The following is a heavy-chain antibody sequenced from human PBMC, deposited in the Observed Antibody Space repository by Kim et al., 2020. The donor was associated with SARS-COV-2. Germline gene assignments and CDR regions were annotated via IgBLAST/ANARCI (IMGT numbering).Heavy chain of an antibody. J-gene: IGHJ5*02. CDR1: GYTFTGYY. Sequence: ASVKVSCKASGYTFTGYYMHWVRQAPGQGLEWMGWINPNSGGTNYAQKFQGRVTMTRDTSISTAYMELSRLRSDDTAVYYCARAANCTNGVCYTDNWFDPWGQGTLVTVSS. D-gene: IGHD2-8*01. CDR2: INPNSGGT. CDR3: ARAANCTNGVCYTDNWFDP. V-gene: IGHV1-2*02.